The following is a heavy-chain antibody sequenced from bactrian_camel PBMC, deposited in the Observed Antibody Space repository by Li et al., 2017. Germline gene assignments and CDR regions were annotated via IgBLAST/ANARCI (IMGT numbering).Heavy chain of an antibody. Sequence: DVQLVESGGGSVQAGGSLRLSCKVSGHSRGSNCVGWYRLPPGRAPAEREGIAAIRRDGGEAWYAASVKGRFTISRNDAKDILYLQMTALRPDDTAVYYCAAARYCTWYGELVESQYEHWGQGTQVTVS. CDR2: IRRDGGEA. CDR3: AAARYCTWYGELVESQYEH. CDR1: GHSRGSNC. V-gene: IGHV3S32*01. D-gene: IGHD6*01. J-gene: IGHJ4*01.